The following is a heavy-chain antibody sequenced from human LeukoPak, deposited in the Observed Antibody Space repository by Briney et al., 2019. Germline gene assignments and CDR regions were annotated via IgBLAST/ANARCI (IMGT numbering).Heavy chain of an antibody. J-gene: IGHJ5*02. V-gene: IGHV4-34*01. CDR2: INHSGST. D-gene: IGHD1-7*01. CDR3: ARGPGGSNWNYVFRQYNWSDP. Sequence: SETLSLTCAVYGGSFSGYYWSWIRQPPGKGLEWIGEINHSGSTNYNPSLKSRVTISVDTSKNQFSLKLSSVTAADTAVYYCARGPGGSNWNYVFRQYNWSDPWGQGTLVTVSS. CDR1: GGSFSGYY.